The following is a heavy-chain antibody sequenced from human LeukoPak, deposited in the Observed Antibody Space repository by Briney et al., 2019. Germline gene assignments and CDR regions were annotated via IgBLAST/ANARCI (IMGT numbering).Heavy chain of an antibody. CDR2: MNPNSGNT. CDR1: GYTFTSYD. CDR3: ARAGKYYYDSSGYY. J-gene: IGHJ4*02. Sequence: GASVKVSCKAPGYTFTSYDINWVRQATGQGLEWMGWMNPNSGNTGYAQKFQGRVTMTRDTSISTAYMELRSLRSDDTAVYYCARAGKYYYDSSGYYWGQGTLVTVSS. D-gene: IGHD3-22*01. V-gene: IGHV1-8*01.